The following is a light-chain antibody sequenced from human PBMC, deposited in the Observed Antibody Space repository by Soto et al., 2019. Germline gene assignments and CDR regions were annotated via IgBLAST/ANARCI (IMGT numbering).Light chain of an antibody. CDR2: KAA. Sequence: DIQMTQSPSTLSTSVGDRITITCRASQSISTWLDWYQQKPGKAPKLLNYKAASLGNGVPSRFGGTGSGTEFTLTISSLQPDDFATYYCQPRLSFGGGTKLEI. CDR1: QSISTW. CDR3: QPRLS. V-gene: IGKV1-5*03. J-gene: IGKJ4*01.